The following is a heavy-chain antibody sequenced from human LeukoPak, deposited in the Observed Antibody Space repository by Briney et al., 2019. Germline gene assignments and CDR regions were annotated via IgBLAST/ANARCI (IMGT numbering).Heavy chain of an antibody. CDR3: ARGLINGHDFDY. CDR1: GYRFSGYY. CDR2: INPNSGAT. Sequence: GASVKVSCKTSGYRFSGYYMHWVRQAPGQGLEWMGWINPNSGATNYAQNFQGWVTMTRDTSVNTGYMELRRLTSDDTAVYYCARGLINGHDFDYWGRGTLVTVSS. D-gene: IGHD5-12*01. J-gene: IGHJ4*02. V-gene: IGHV1-2*04.